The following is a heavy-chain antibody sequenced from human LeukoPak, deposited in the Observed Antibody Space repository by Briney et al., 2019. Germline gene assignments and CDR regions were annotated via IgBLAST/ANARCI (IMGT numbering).Heavy chain of an antibody. CDR1: GYTFTSYG. CDR2: INTYNGNT. V-gene: IGHV1-18*01. CDR3: ARAWITIFGVVISSILDV. Sequence: GASVKVSCKASGYTFTSYGISWVRQAPGQGLEWMGWINTYNGNTNYAQKFQGRVTMTTDTSTSTAYMELRSLRSDDTAVYYCARAWITIFGVVISSILDVWGKGTTVTVSS. D-gene: IGHD3-3*01. J-gene: IGHJ6*04.